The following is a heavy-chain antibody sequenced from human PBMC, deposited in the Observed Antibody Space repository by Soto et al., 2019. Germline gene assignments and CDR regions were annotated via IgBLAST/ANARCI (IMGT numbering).Heavy chain of an antibody. V-gene: IGHV3-74*01. CDR3: AMGPPSVVPAAIPDY. D-gene: IGHD2-2*01. CDR1: GFTFSSYW. CDR2: INSDGSST. J-gene: IGHJ4*02. Sequence: LRLSCAASGFTFSSYWMHWVRQAPGKGLVWVSRINSDGSSTSYADSVKGRFTISRDNAKNTLYLQMNSLRAEDTAVYYCAMGPPSVVPAAIPDYWGQGTLVTVSS.